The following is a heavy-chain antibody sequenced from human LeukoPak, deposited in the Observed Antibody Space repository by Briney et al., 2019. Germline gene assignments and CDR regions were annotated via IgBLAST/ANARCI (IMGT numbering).Heavy chain of an antibody. V-gene: IGHV3-23*01. Sequence: QPGGSLRLSCAASGFTFNSYVMSWARQAPGKGLEWVSSISPSGDSTYYGDSVKGRFTVSRDNSKNTLFLQMNSLRAEDTAVYYCVPYHIVVVTVRTPNFGYWGQGTLVTVSS. D-gene: IGHD2-21*02. CDR1: GFTFNSYV. J-gene: IGHJ4*02. CDR2: ISPSGDST. CDR3: VPYHIVVVTVRTPNFGY.